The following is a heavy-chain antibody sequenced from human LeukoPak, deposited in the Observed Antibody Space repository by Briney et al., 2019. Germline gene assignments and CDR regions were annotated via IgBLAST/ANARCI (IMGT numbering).Heavy chain of an antibody. Sequence: GGSLRLSCAASGFTFSSYSMNWVRQAPGKGLEWVSYISSSSSTIYYADSVKGRFTISRDNSKNTLYLQMDSLRAEDTAVYYCAKDSGGAGDREFDYWGQGTLVTVSS. CDR3: AKDSGGAGDREFDY. V-gene: IGHV3-48*01. J-gene: IGHJ4*02. CDR1: GFTFSSYS. CDR2: ISSSSSTI. D-gene: IGHD3-16*01.